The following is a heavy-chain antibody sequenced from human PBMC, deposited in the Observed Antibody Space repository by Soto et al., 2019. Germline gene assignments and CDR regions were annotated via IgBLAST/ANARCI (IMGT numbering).Heavy chain of an antibody. J-gene: IGHJ6*02. CDR2: IIPISETT. Sequence: QVQLVQSGAEVKKPGSSGKVSCKASGGTFSSYAISWVRQAPGQGLEWMGGIIPISETTNYAQKFQGRVTITADESKSTAYMELSSLRSEDTAVYYCARSQGSSTSLEIYYYYYYGMDVWGQGTTVTVSS. D-gene: IGHD2-2*01. CDR3: ARSQGSSTSLEIYYYYYYGMDV. CDR1: GGTFSSYA. V-gene: IGHV1-69*01.